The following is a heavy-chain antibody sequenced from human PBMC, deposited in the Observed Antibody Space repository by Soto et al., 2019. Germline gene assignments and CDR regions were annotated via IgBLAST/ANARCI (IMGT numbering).Heavy chain of an antibody. Sequence: QVQLVESGGGLVKPGGSLRLSCASSGFTFSDHYMSWIRRSPGKGLEFLSYISLRTTYKNYADSVKGRFTISRDNAKNSLYLQLNSLRAEDTAIYYCSRGGGGGLFDLWGQGTFVTVSS. CDR1: GFTFSDHY. CDR2: ISLRTTYK. D-gene: IGHD2-21*01. CDR3: SRGGGGGLFDL. J-gene: IGHJ4*02. V-gene: IGHV3-11*06.